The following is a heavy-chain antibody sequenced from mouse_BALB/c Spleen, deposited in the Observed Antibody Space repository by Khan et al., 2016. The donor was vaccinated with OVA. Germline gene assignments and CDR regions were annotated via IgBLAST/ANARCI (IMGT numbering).Heavy chain of an antibody. D-gene: IGHD2-13*01. CDR1: GYSITSDFA. V-gene: IGHV3-2*02. J-gene: IGHJ4*01. Sequence: EVQLQESGPGLVKPSQSLSLTCTVTGYSITSDFAWNWIRQFPGNKLEWMGYISSTGSTSYSPSLKSRFSITRDTSKNQFFLHLNSVTTEDTATYYCARSLYYSDSDAMDYWGQGTSVTVSS. CDR3: ARSLYYSDSDAMDY. CDR2: ISSTGST.